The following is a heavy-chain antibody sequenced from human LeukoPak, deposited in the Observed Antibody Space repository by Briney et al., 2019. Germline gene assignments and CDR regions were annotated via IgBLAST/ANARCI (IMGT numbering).Heavy chain of an antibody. Sequence: NAGGSLRLSCAASGFTFSEYTMNWVRQAPGKGLEWVSSISSSRTYIYYADSVRGRFTISRDNTKNSLFLQVDSLRVEDTAVYYCARAIGDDDEGYWGQGTLVTVSS. D-gene: IGHD1-1*01. CDR2: ISSSRTYI. J-gene: IGHJ4*02. CDR3: ARAIGDDDEGY. CDR1: GFTFSEYT. V-gene: IGHV3-21*01.